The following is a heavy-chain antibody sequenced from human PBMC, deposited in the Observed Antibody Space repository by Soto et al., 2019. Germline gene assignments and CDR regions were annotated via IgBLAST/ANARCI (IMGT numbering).Heavy chain of an antibody. CDR2: ISGGGGGT. J-gene: IGHJ4*02. CDR3: ARLRYCSTTSCPNFDY. CDR1: GFTFSSYA. Sequence: GGSLRLSCAASGFTFSSYAMTWVRQAPGKGLEWVSTISGGGGGTYYADSVKGRFTISRDNSKNTLYLQMNSLRAEDTAVYYCARLRYCSTTSCPNFDYWGQGTLVTVSS. D-gene: IGHD2-2*01. V-gene: IGHV3-23*01.